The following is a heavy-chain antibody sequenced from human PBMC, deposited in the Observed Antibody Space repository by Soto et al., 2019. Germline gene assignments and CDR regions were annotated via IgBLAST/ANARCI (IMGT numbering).Heavy chain of an antibody. CDR2: INHSGST. V-gene: IGHV4-34*01. CDR1: GGTFSGYY. Sequence: SETLSLTCAVYGGTFSGYYWSWIRQPPGKGLEWIGEINHSGSTNYNPSLKSRVTISVDTSKNQFYLKLSSVTAADTAVYYCARSPTVVVISSGYFDYWGQGTRVTVSS. D-gene: IGHD3-22*01. J-gene: IGHJ4*02. CDR3: ARSPTVVVISSGYFDY.